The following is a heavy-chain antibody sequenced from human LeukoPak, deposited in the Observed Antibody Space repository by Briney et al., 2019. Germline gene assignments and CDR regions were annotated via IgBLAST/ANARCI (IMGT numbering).Heavy chain of an antibody. D-gene: IGHD6-13*01. J-gene: IGHJ5*02. CDR2: IYYSGST. CDR3: ARNKVAAGSDWFDP. V-gene: IGHV4-59*08. CDR1: GGSISTYY. Sequence: PSETLSLTCTVSGGSISTYYWSWIRQPPGKGLEYIGYIYYSGSTNYNPSLKSRVTISVDTSKNQFSLKLSSVTAADTAVYYCARNKVAAGSDWFDPWGQGTLVTVSS.